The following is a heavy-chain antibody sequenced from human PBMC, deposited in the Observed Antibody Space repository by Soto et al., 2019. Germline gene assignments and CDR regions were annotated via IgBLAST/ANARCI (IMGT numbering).Heavy chain of an antibody. D-gene: IGHD3-22*01. CDR3: ARDTPLFSFGYQRGNYYGMDV. V-gene: IGHV3-66*01. J-gene: IGHJ6*02. CDR1: GLTVSTNS. Sequence: GGSLRLSCVVSGLTVSTNSMNWVRQAPGKGLEWVSIIYSGGSTYYADSVKGRFTISRDTSRNTLYLQMSSLRVEDTAVYYCARDTPLFSFGYQRGNYYGMDVWGQGITVTVSS. CDR2: IYSGGST.